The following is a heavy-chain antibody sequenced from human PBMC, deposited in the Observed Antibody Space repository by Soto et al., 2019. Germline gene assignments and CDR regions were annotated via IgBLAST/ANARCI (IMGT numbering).Heavy chain of an antibody. J-gene: IGHJ4*02. CDR3: ARSACPLGDY. D-gene: IGHD3-10*01. Sequence: IYYSGRTNYNPSLKSRVTISVDTSKNQFSLKLTSVSAADTAVYFCARSACPLGDYWGQGTQVTVSS. V-gene: IGHV4-59*01. CDR2: IYYSGRT.